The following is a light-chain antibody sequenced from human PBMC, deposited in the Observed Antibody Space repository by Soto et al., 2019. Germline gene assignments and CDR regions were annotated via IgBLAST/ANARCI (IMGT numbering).Light chain of an antibody. CDR1: QSISRN. V-gene: IGKV1-39*01. CDR3: QQSHSSPLS. J-gene: IGKJ4*01. CDR2: TAS. Sequence: IQMTQSPSSLSASLGDRVTITCRASQSISRNLNWYQQKPGKAPELLIYTASNLQSGVPSRFSGSGSGTDFALTISSLQPEDSAVYYCQQSHSSPLSFGGGTKVEFK.